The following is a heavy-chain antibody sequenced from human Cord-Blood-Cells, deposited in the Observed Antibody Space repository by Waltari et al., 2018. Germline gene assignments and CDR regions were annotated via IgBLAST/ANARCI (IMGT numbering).Heavy chain of an antibody. V-gene: IGHV4-34*01. CDR1: GGSFSGYY. J-gene: IGHJ4*02. Sequence: QVQLQQWGAGLLKPSETLSLTCAVYGGSFSGYYWSWIRQPPGKGLEWIGEINHSGSTHYNPSLKSRVTISVDTSKNQFSLKLSSVTAADTAVYYCARHGGPLGYFDYWGQGTLVTVSS. CDR3: ARHGGPLGYFDY. D-gene: IGHD3-16*01. CDR2: INHSGST.